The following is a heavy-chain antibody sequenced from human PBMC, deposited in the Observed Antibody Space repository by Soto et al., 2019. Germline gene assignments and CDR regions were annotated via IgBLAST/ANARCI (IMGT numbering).Heavy chain of an antibody. CDR3: ARDLGLYTGYYGMDV. CDR2: IYYSGST. D-gene: IGHD5-12*01. V-gene: IGHV4-31*03. J-gene: IGHJ6*02. Sequence: SETLSLTCTVSGGSISSGGYYWSWIRQHPGKGLEWIGYIYYSGSTYYNPSLKSRVTISVDTSKNQFSLKLSSVTAADTAVYYCARDLGLYTGYYGMDVWGQGTTVTVSS. CDR1: GGSISSGGYY.